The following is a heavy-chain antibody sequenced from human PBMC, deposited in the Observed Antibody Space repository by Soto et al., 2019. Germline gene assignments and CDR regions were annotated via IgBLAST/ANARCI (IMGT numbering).Heavy chain of an antibody. V-gene: IGHV1-58*02. CDR2: IVVASGQT. CDR3: SADRPDIGVGWWV. Sequence: SVKVSCKASGSGFISSGIQWVRQAHGQRLEWIGWIVVASGQTNYAQNFRGRVAITRDTSTATAYIELTGLTSEDTAVYFCSADRPDIGVGWWVWGQGTTFTVSS. J-gene: IGHJ6*02. CDR1: GSGFISSG. D-gene: IGHD2-15*01.